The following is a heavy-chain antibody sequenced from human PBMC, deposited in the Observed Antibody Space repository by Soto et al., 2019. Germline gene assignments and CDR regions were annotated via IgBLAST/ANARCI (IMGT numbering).Heavy chain of an antibody. CDR3: ARVPEFSSWFDP. J-gene: IGHJ5*02. V-gene: IGHV4-28*03. CDR2: MHYSGTT. Sequence: QVQLQESGPGLVKPSDTLSLTCAVSGYSISSTNWWGWIRQPPGKGLEWIAYMHYSGTTKYNPSRQSRVTMSLDKSKNQFSLKLKSVTALDTAVYFCARVPEFSSWFDPWGQGTLVTVSS. CDR1: GYSISSTNW. D-gene: IGHD3-10*01.